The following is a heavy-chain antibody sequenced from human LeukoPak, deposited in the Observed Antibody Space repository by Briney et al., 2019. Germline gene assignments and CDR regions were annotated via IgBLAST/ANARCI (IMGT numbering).Heavy chain of an antibody. V-gene: IGHV3-30*02. CDR1: GFTFSSYG. D-gene: IGHD2-21*02. CDR2: IRYDGSNK. Sequence: PGGSLRLSCAASGFTFSSYGMSWVRQAPGKGLEWVAFIRYDGSNKYYADSVKGRFTISRDNSKNTLYLQMNSLRAEDTAVYYCAKDLAVVTAIQALDYWGQGTLVTVSS. J-gene: IGHJ4*02. CDR3: AKDLAVVTAIQALDY.